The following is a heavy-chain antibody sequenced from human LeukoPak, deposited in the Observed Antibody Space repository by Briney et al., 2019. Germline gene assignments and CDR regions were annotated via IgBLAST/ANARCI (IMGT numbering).Heavy chain of an antibody. CDR3: ATAHISGYYDY. V-gene: IGHV3-64*01. CDR2: ITSNGVST. CDR1: GFTFSSYA. D-gene: IGHD3-22*01. J-gene: IGHJ4*02. Sequence: GGSLRLSCAASGFTFSSYAMHWVRQAPGKGLEYVSAITSNGVSTYYANSVRGRFTISRDYPKNTLYLQMGSLRAEDMAVYYCATAHISGYYDYWGQGTLVTVSS.